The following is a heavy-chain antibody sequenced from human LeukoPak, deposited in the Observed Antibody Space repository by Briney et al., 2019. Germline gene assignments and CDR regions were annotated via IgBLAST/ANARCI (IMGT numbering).Heavy chain of an antibody. CDR3: SKRGGSGIYFAFDI. Sequence: GGSLRLSCAASGFTVSNNYMSWVRQAPGKGLEWVSSISGSGGSTYYADSVKGRFTISRDNSKNTVYLQMNSLRSEDTAVYYCSKRGGSGIYFAFDIWGQGTLVTVSS. D-gene: IGHD3-10*01. CDR2: ISGSGGST. J-gene: IGHJ3*02. CDR1: GFTVSNNY. V-gene: IGHV3-23*01.